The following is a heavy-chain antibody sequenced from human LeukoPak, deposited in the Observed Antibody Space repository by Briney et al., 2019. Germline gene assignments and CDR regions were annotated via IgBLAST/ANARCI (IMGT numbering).Heavy chain of an antibody. D-gene: IGHD3-3*01. J-gene: IGHJ6*03. V-gene: IGHV4-34*01. CDR1: GGSFSGYY. Sequence: SETLSLTCAVYGGSFSGYYWSWIRQPPGKGREWIGEINHSGSTNYNPSLKSRVTISVDTSKNQFSLKLSSVTAADTAVYYCARVRQPYYDFWSGYYTGYYYYYMDVWGKGTTVTVSS. CDR2: INHSGST. CDR3: ARVRQPYYDFWSGYYTGYYYYYMDV.